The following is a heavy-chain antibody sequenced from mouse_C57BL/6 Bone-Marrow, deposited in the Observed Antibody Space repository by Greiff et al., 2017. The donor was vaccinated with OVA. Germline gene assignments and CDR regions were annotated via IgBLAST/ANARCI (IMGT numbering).Heavy chain of an antibody. J-gene: IGHJ2*01. CDR3: ARRGGYYVFDY. V-gene: IGHV1-64*01. D-gene: IGHD2-3*01. CDR1: GYTFTSYW. CDR2: IHPNSGST. Sequence: QVQLQQPGAELVKPGASVQLSCKASGYTFTSYWMPWVKQRPGPGLAWIGMIHPNSGSTNYNEKFKSQATLTVDKSSSTAYMQRSSLTSEDSAVDYCARRGGYYVFDYWGQGTTLTVSS.